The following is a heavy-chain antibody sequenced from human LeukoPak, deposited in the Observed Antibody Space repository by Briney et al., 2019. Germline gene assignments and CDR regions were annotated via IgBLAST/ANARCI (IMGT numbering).Heavy chain of an antibody. CDR3: ARDTRQAGWTYYYYGMDV. V-gene: IGHV4-59*01. Sequence: SETLSLTCTVSGGSISSYYWSWIRQPPGKGLEWIGYIYYSGSTNYNPSLKSRVTISVDTSKNQFPLKLSSVTAADTAVYYCARDTRQAGWTYYYYGMDVWGQGTTVTVSS. D-gene: IGHD6-19*01. CDR2: IYYSGST. J-gene: IGHJ6*02. CDR1: GGSISSYY.